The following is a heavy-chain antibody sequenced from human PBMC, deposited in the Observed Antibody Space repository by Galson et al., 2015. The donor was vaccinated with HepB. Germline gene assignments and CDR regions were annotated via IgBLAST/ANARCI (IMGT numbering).Heavy chain of an antibody. Sequence: SLRLSCAASGFTFSSYAMSWVRQAPGKGLEWVSAISGSGGSTYYADSVKGRFTISRDNSKNTLYLQMNSLRAEDTAVYYCAKEVYAQEMTGPYYYYGMDVWGQGTTVTVSS. D-gene: IGHD5-24*01. J-gene: IGHJ6*02. V-gene: IGHV3-23*01. CDR2: ISGSGGST. CDR3: AKEVYAQEMTGPYYYYGMDV. CDR1: GFTFSSYA.